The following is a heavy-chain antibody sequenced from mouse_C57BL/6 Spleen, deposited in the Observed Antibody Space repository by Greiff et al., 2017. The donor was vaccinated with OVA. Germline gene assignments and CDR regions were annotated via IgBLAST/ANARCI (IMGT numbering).Heavy chain of an antibody. Sequence: VKLVESGPGLVQPSQSLSITCTVSGFSLTSYGVHWVRQSPGQGLEWLGVIWRGGSTDYNAAFMSRLSITKDNSKSQVFFKMNSLQADDTAIYYCANGYGNPLWFAYWGQGTLVTVSA. V-gene: IGHV2-5*01. CDR3: ANGYGNPLWFAY. D-gene: IGHD2-1*01. CDR1: GFSLTSYG. CDR2: IWRGGST. J-gene: IGHJ3*01.